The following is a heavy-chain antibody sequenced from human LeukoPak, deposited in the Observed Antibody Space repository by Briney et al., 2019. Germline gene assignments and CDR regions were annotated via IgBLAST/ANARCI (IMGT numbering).Heavy chain of an antibody. CDR1: GESFSSYY. CDR3: AREASYYGSGTYYSFDY. V-gene: IGHV4-4*07. Sequence: SETLSLTCAVFGESFSSYYWSWIRQPAGKGLEWIGHIYTSGSTNYNPSLKSRVTMSVDTSKNQFSLKLSSVTATDTAVYYCAREASYYGSGTYYSFDYWGQGTLVTVSS. CDR2: IYTSGST. J-gene: IGHJ4*02. D-gene: IGHD3-10*01.